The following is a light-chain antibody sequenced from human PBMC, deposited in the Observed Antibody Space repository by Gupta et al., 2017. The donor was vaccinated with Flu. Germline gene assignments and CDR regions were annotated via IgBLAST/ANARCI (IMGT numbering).Light chain of an antibody. CDR1: QGITNA. Sequence: PSSLSASVGDRVTITCQASQGITNALNWFQQKPGKAPKLLIYDTSTMETGVPLRFSGSGTGTDFTITIHYLQPADIETYYCQQYGTLPLSFGGGTKVEIK. J-gene: IGKJ4*01. V-gene: IGKV1-33*01. CDR2: DTS. CDR3: QQYGTLPLS.